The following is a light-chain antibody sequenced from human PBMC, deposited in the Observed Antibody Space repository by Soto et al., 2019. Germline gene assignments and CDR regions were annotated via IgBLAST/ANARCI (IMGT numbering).Light chain of an antibody. J-gene: IGLJ3*02. CDR2: AVI. CDR3: CSYAASFWV. V-gene: IGLV2-11*01. CDR1: SNDVGAYNY. Sequence: QSALTQPRSVSGSPGQSVTISCAGTSNDVGAYNYVSWYQQHPGKAPKLIIYAVIKRPSGVPDRFSGPKSGNTASLTISGLQTEDEADYYCCSYAASFWVFGGGTKLTVL.